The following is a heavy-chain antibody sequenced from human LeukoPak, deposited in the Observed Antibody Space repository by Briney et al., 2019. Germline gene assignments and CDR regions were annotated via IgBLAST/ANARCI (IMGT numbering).Heavy chain of an antibody. CDR3: ARRSRSGLRDY. J-gene: IGHJ4*02. V-gene: IGHV1-2*02. CDR2: INPNSGGT. D-gene: IGHD3-10*01. CDR1: GYTFTGYY. Sequence: ASVKVSCKASGYTFTGYYMHWVRQAPGQGLEWMGWINPNSGGTNHAQNLQGRVTMTTDTSTSTAYMELRSLRSDDTAIYYCARRSRSGLRDYWGQGTLVTVSS.